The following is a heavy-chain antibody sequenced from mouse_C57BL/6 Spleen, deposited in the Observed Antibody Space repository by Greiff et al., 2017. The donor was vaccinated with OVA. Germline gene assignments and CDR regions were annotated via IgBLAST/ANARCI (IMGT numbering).Heavy chain of an antibody. CDR1: GYAFTNYL. Sequence: LVESGAELVRPGTSVKVSCKASGYAFTNYLIEWVKQRPGQGLEWIGVINPGSGGTNYNEKFKGKATLTADKSSSTAYMQLSSLTSEDSAVYFCARGGLLWDYWGQGTTLTVSS. J-gene: IGHJ2*01. CDR3: ARGGLLWDY. V-gene: IGHV1-54*01. D-gene: IGHD2-1*01. CDR2: INPGSGGT.